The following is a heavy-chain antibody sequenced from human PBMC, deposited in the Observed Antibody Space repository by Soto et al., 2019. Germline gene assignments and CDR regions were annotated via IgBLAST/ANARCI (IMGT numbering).Heavy chain of an antibody. CDR3: ARGGSMVTESYFDM. V-gene: IGHV1-2*02. Sequence: GQLVQSGAEVTGPGASIRVPCKTSGYTFADFYIQWVRQAPGQGLGWMGWMNPDSGVTDLAQKFRGRVTMSRDTSTQTAYLGLDRLTSEDKGVYYWARGGSMVTESYFDMWCQGTLVTVSS. CDR2: MNPDSGVT. CDR1: GYTFADFY. D-gene: IGHD3-22*01. J-gene: IGHJ4*02.